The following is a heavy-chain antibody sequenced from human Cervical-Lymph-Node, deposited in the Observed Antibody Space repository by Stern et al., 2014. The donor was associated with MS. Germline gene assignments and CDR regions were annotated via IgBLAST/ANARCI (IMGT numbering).Heavy chain of an antibody. CDR1: GFSLSTSGMR. Sequence: QVTLRESGPALVKPTQTLTLTCTVSGFSLSTSGMRVSWIRQPPGKALEWLARIDWDDDTFYSTSLKTRLTISKDTSKNQVVLTMTNMDPVDTATYYCARTPGVGGNLDYWGQGTLVTVSS. CDR3: ARTPGVGGNLDY. V-gene: IGHV2-70*04. D-gene: IGHD1-26*01. J-gene: IGHJ4*02. CDR2: IDWDDDT.